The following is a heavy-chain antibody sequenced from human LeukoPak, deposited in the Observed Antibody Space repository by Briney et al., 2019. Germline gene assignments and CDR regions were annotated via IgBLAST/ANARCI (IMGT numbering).Heavy chain of an antibody. D-gene: IGHD6-19*01. V-gene: IGHV4-30-4*08. CDR3: ARVRTENSSGWSGLFDY. CDR1: GGSISSGDYY. CDR2: IYYSGST. J-gene: IGHJ4*02. Sequence: PSETLSLTCTVSGGSISSGDYYWSWIRQPPGKGLEWIGYIYYSGSTYYNPSLKSRVTISVDTSKNQFSLKLSSVTAADTAVYYCARVRTENSSGWSGLFDYWDQGTLVTVSS.